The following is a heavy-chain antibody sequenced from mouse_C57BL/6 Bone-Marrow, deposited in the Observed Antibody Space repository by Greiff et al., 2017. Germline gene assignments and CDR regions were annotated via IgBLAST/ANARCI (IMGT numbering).Heavy chain of an antibody. J-gene: IGHJ3*01. CDR1: GFNIKDDY. CDR3: NRSGWFAY. Sequence: EVQLQQSGAELVRPGASVKFSCTASGFNIKDDYMHWVKQAPEQGLAWIACIDPENGATDYASKFQGKATITADTSSNTAYLQLSRLTSEVTAVYYCNRSGWFAYWGHGTLVTVSA. V-gene: IGHV14-4*01. CDR2: IDPENGAT. D-gene: IGHD1-1*01.